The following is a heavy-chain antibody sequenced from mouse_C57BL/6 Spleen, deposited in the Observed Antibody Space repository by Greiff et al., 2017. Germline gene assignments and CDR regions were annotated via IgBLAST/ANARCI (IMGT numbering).Heavy chain of an antibody. CDR1: GYTFTSYS. CDR2: IYPVNGAT. CDR3: ARYFGSGLAY. V-gene: IGHV1-12*01. J-gene: IGHJ3*01. D-gene: IGHD2-2*01. Sequence: QVQLQQSGAELVGPGASVKMSCKASGYTFTSYSMHWVKQTPRQGLEWLGAIYPVNGATSYNQKFKGKATLTVDKTSSTAYMQHSSLTSEDSAVYCCARYFGSGLAYWGQGTLVTVSA.